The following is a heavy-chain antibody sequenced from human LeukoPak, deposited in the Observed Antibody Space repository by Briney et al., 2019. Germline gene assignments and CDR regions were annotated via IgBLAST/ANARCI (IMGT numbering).Heavy chain of an antibody. CDR3: ARFSGWRNFDY. CDR2: IYTSGST. Sequence: SETLSLTCTVSGGSISSYSYYWSWIRQPAGKGLEWIGRIYTSGSTDYNPSLKSRVTISVDTSKNQFSLKLSSVTAADTAVYYCARFSGWRNFDYWGQGTLVTVSS. J-gene: IGHJ4*02. CDR1: GGSISSYSYY. D-gene: IGHD6-19*01. V-gene: IGHV4-61*02.